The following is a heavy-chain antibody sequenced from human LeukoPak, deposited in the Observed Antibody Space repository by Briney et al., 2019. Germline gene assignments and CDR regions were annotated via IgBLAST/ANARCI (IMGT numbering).Heavy chain of an antibody. CDR1: GFTFSSYA. V-gene: IGHV3-23*01. D-gene: IGHD1-7*01. Sequence: GGSLRLSCATSGFTFSSYAMNWVRQAPGKGLGWVSSISGSGGSTNNADSVKGRVTISRDNSRNTLYLQMNSLRADDTAVYYCAKPRTTYDYDMDVWGQGTTVTVSS. CDR2: ISGSGGST. CDR3: AKPRTTYDYDMDV. J-gene: IGHJ6*02.